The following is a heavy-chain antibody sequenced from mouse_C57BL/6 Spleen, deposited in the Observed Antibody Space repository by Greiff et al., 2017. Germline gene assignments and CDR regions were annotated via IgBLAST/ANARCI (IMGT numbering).Heavy chain of an antibody. CDR2: IYPGDGDT. Sequence: QVHVKQSGAELVKPGASVKISCKASGYAFSSYWMNWVKQRPGKGLEWIGQIYPGDGDTNYNGKFKGKATLTADKSSSTAYMQLSSLTSEDCAVYFCAGGSDYYGSSYWYCDVWGKGTTVTVSS. V-gene: IGHV1-80*01. D-gene: IGHD1-1*01. CDR1: GYAFSSYW. J-gene: IGHJ1*03. CDR3: AGGSDYYGSSYWYCDV.